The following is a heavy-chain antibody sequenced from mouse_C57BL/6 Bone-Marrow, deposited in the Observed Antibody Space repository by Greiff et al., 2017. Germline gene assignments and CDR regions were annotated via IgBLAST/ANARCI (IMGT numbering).Heavy chain of an antibody. CDR2: IYPRDGSP. Sequence: VQLVESGPELVKPGASVKLSCKASGYTFTSYDINWVKQRPGQGLEWIGWIYPRDGSPKYNEKFKGKATLTVDTSSSNAYRELHSRTSEDFAVYICARCCTTVANCDFWGQGTTRTGSS. D-gene: IGHD1-1*01. CDR1: GYTFTSYD. V-gene: IGHV1-85*01. J-gene: IGHJ2*01. CDR3: ARCCTTVANCDF.